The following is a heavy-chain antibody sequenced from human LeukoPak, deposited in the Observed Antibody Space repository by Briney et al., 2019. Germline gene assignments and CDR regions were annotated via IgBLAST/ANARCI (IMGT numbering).Heavy chain of an antibody. V-gene: IGHV4-39*07. CDR1: GGSISSSSYY. Sequence: PSETLSLTCTVSGGSISSSSYYWGWIRQPPGKGLEWIGSIYYSGSTYYNPSLKSRDTISVDTSKNQFSLKLSSVTAADTAVYYCARARYDFWSGYPFDYWGQGTLVTVSS. CDR2: IYYSGST. D-gene: IGHD3-3*01. CDR3: ARARYDFWSGYPFDY. J-gene: IGHJ4*02.